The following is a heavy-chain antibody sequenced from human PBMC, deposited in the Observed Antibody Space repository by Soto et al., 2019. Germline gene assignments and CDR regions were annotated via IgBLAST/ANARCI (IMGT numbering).Heavy chain of an antibody. CDR1: GGSISSYY. V-gene: IGHV4-59*01. Sequence: PSETLSLTCTVSGGSISSYYWSWIRQPPGKGLEWIGYIYYSGSTSYNPSLKSRVTISVDTSKNQFSLKLSSVTAADTAVYYCAREGFGGSYAAAFDYWGQGTLVTVSS. J-gene: IGHJ4*02. D-gene: IGHD1-26*01. CDR2: IYYSGST. CDR3: AREGFGGSYAAAFDY.